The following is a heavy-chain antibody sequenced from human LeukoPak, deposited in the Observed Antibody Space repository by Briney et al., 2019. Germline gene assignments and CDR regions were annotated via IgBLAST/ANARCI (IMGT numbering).Heavy chain of an antibody. CDR3: ARVKGNTAMVSVDY. Sequence: SETLSLTCAVYGGSFSGYYWSWIRQPPGKGLEWIGEINHSGSTNYNPFLKSRVTISVDTSKNQFSLKLSSVTAADTAVYYCARVKGNTAMVSVDYWGQGTLVTVSS. CDR1: GGSFSGYY. J-gene: IGHJ4*02. D-gene: IGHD5-18*01. V-gene: IGHV4-34*01. CDR2: INHSGST.